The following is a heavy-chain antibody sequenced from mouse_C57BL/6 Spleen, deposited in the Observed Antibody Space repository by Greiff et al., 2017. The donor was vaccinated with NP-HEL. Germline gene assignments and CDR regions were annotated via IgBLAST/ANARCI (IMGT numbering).Heavy chain of an antibody. Sequence: EVHLVESGGDLVKPGGSLKLSCAASGFTFSSYGMSLVRQTPDKRLEWVATISSGGSYTYYPDSVKGRFTISRDNAKNTLYLQMSSLKSEDTAMYYCARALYDYDVRYYAMDYWGQGTSVTVSS. CDR3: ARALYDYDVRYYAMDY. CDR1: GFTFSSYG. D-gene: IGHD2-4*01. CDR2: ISSGGSYT. J-gene: IGHJ4*01. V-gene: IGHV5-6*01.